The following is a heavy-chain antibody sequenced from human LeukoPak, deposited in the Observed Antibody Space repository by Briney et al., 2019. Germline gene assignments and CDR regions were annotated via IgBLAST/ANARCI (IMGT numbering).Heavy chain of an antibody. Sequence: SQTLSLTCTVSGGAISSGVYYWTWVRQHPGKGLEWIGCIYNSGSTYYNPSLKSRVSLSVDTAKNQFSLRLSSVTAADTAVYYCAGAGTPVVPAANNWFDPWGQGTLVTVSS. CDR2: IYNSGST. CDR1: GGAISSGVYY. D-gene: IGHD2-2*01. J-gene: IGHJ5*02. V-gene: IGHV4-31*03. CDR3: AGAGTPVVPAANNWFDP.